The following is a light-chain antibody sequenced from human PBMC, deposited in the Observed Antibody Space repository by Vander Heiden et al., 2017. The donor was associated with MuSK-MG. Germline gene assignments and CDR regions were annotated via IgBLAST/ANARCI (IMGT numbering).Light chain of an antibody. J-gene: IGLJ3*02. CDR2: GNS. CDR3: QSYDSSLSGWV. Sequence: QSVLTQPPSVSGAPGQRVTISCTGSSSNIGAGYDVHGYKQLPGTAPKLLIYGNSNRPSGVPDRFSGSKSGTSASLAITGLQAEDEADYYCQSYDSSLSGWVFGGGTKLTVL. V-gene: IGLV1-40*01. CDR1: SSNIGAGYD.